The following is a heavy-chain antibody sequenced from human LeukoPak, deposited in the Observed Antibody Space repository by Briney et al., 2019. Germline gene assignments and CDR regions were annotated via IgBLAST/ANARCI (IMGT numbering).Heavy chain of an antibody. D-gene: IGHD5-18*01. CDR2: ISSSSSYI. Sequence: PGGSLRLSCAASGFTFSSYSMNWVRQAPGKGLEWVSSISSSSSYIYYADSVKGRFTISRDNAKNSLYLQMNSLRAEDTAVYYCARGGYSYGSFTGYYMDVWGKGTTVTISS. J-gene: IGHJ6*03. CDR3: ARGGYSYGSFTGYYMDV. V-gene: IGHV3-21*01. CDR1: GFTFSSYS.